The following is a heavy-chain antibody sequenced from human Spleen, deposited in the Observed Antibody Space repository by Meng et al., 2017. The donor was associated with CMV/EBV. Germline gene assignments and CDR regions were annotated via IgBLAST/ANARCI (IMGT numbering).Heavy chain of an antibody. D-gene: IGHD2-8*01. Sequence: GGSLRLSCAASGFTFSSYWMSWVRQAPGKGLEWVANIKQDGSEKYYVDSVKGRFTISRDNAKNSLYLQMNSLRAEDTAVYYCASHRIGYCTNGVCFYYYYYGMDVWGQGTTVTVSS. J-gene: IGHJ6*02. CDR1: GFTFSSYW. CDR3: ASHRIGYCTNGVCFYYYYYGMDV. CDR2: IKQDGSEK. V-gene: IGHV3-7*01.